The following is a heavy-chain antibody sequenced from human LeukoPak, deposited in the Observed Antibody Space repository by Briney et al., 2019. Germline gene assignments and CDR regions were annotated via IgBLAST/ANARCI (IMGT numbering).Heavy chain of an antibody. Sequence: SQTLSLTCTVSGGSISSGSYYWSWIRQPAGKGLEWVGRIYTSGSTNYNPSLKSRVTISVDTSKNQFSLKLSSVTAADTAVYYCARDFEGYCSSTSCLRSDAFDIWGQGTMVTVSS. CDR2: IYTSGST. CDR3: ARDFEGYCSSTSCLRSDAFDI. V-gene: IGHV4-61*02. CDR1: GGSISSGSYY. D-gene: IGHD2-2*01. J-gene: IGHJ3*02.